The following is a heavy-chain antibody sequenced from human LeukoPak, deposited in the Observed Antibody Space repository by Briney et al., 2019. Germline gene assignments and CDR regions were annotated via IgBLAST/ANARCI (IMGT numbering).Heavy chain of an antibody. CDR3: GRQPPNTAAFDY. CDR1: GGSISSSGSY. Sequence: ASETLSLTCTVSGGSISSSGSYWGWIRQTPEKGLEWIAYIDDSGNFNDNPSLKSRVTISVDTSKNQFSLKLTSVTAADTAVYYCGRQPPNTAAFDYWGQGTLVIVSS. J-gene: IGHJ4*02. V-gene: IGHV4-61*05. CDR2: IDDSGNF. D-gene: IGHD2-8*01.